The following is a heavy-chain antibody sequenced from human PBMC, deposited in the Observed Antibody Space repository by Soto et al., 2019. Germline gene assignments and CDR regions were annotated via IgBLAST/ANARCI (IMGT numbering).Heavy chain of an antibody. D-gene: IGHD3-10*01. CDR1: GGTLSSYA. V-gene: IGHV1-69*06. J-gene: IGHJ4*02. CDR2: IIPTSGTT. Sequence: QVQLVQSGAEVKKPGSSVKVSCQTSGGTLSSYAINWVRQAPGQGLEWMGGIIPTSGTTKSAQNFQGRVTISADKSTNTAYMDLGSLRTDDTAVYYCVTGGYHGAGSLGGWFDYWGQGTLVTVSS. CDR3: VTGGYHGAGSLGGWFDY.